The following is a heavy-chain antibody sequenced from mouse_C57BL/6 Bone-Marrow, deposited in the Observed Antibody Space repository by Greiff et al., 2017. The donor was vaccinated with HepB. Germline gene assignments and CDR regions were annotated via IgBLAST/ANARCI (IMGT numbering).Heavy chain of an antibody. V-gene: IGHV5-4*01. J-gene: IGHJ2*01. CDR3: AREWLRYDYFDY. Sequence: EVKLMESGGGLVKPGGSLKLSCAASGFTFSSYAMSWVRQTPEKRLEWVATISDGGSYTYYPDNVTGRFTISRDNAKNNLYLQMSHLKSEDTAMYYCAREWLRYDYFDYWGQGTTLTVSS. CDR2: ISDGGSYT. CDR1: GFTFSSYA. D-gene: IGHD2-2*01.